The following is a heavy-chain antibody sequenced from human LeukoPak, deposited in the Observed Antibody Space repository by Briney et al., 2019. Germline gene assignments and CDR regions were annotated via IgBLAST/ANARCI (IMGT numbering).Heavy chain of an antibody. CDR3: ARGTLYRGWSYYLDF. J-gene: IGHJ4*02. Sequence: SETLSLTCTVSGGSISSYYWSWIRQPPGKGLEWIGYFSYTGSTNYNPSLKSPVIISVDTSKNQFSLKLSSVTAADTAMYYCARGTLYRGWSYYLDFWGQGSQVTVSS. D-gene: IGHD6-19*01. CDR1: GGSISSYY. V-gene: IGHV4-59*12. CDR2: FSYTGST.